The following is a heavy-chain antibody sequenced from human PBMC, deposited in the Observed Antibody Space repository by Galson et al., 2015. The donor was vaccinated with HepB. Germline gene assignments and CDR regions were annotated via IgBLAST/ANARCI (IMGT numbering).Heavy chain of an antibody. V-gene: IGHV3-21*01. Sequence: SLRLSCAASGFTFSSYSMNWVRQAPGKGLEWVSSISSSSSYIYYADSVKGRFTISRDNTKNSLYLQMNSLRAEDTAVYYCARSPYSNSWYLFDYWGQGTLVTVSS. CDR3: ARSPYSNSWYLFDY. D-gene: IGHD6-13*01. CDR1: GFTFSSYS. CDR2: ISSSSSYI. J-gene: IGHJ4*02.